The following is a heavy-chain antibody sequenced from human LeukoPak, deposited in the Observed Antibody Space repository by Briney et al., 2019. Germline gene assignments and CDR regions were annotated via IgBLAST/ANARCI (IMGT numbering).Heavy chain of an antibody. J-gene: IGHJ4*02. CDR2: ISGSGGST. CDR1: GFTFSSYA. Sequence: GGSLRLSCAASGFTFSSYAMSWVRQAPGKGLEWVSAISGSGGSTYYADSVKGRFTISRDNSKDTLYLQMNSLRAEDTAVYYCAKPYRATIFGVVHPFDYWGQGTLVTVSS. V-gene: IGHV3-23*01. D-gene: IGHD3-3*01. CDR3: AKPYRATIFGVVHPFDY.